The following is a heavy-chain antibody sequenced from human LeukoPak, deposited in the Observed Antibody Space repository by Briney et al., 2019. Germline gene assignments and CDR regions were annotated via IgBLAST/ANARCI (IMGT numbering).Heavy chain of an antibody. V-gene: IGHV3-30*03. CDR3: XXXXXXXXXXXXGYLTNYFDY. Sequence: PGGSLRLSCAASGFTFSSYGMHWVRQAPGKGLEWVTVISYDGSNKYYADSVKGRFTISRDNSKNTLYLQMNSLRAEDTAVYYCXXXXXXXXXXXXGYLTNYFDYWGQGTLVTVSS. CDR2: ISYDGSNK. CDR1: GFTFSSYG. D-gene: IGHD3-22*01. J-gene: IGHJ4*02.